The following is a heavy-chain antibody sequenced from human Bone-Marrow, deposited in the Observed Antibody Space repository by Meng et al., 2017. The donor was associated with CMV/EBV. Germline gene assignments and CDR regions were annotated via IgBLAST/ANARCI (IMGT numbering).Heavy chain of an antibody. J-gene: IGHJ6*02. CDR2: IYYSGST. V-gene: IGHV4-59*12. Sequence: LSCTVSGGSISSYYWSWIRQPPGKGLEWIGYIYYSGSTNYNPSLKSRVTISVDTSKNQFSLKLSSVTAADTAVYYCARGSGIAARPNPSGGMDVWGQGTTVTVSS. CDR3: ARGSGIAARPNPSGGMDV. D-gene: IGHD6-6*01. CDR1: GGSISSYY.